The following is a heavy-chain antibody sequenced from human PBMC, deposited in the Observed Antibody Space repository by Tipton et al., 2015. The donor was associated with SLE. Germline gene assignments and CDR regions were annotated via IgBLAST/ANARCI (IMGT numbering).Heavy chain of an antibody. CDR3: ARDAFNI. Sequence: TLSLTCTVSGGSISSHYWSWIRQPPGKGLEWIGYIYYSGSTNYNPSLKSRVTISVDTSKTQFSLKLSSVTAADTAVYYCARDAFNIWGQGTMVTVSS. CDR2: IYYSGST. CDR1: GGSISSHY. J-gene: IGHJ3*02. V-gene: IGHV4-59*11.